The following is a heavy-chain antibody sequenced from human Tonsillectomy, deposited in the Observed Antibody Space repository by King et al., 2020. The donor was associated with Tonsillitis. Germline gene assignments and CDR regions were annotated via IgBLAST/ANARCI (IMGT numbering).Heavy chain of an antibody. Sequence: VQLQESGPRLVKPSETLSLTCTVSDYSISDGSYWGWIRQPPGKGLEWIGSIYHSGTTYYNPSLKSRVTISVDTSKNQFSLKLSSVTAADTAVYYCARGRVGATAFDPWGQGTLVTVSS. V-gene: IGHV4-38-2*02. CDR1: DYSISDGSY. CDR3: ARGRVGATAFDP. CDR2: IYHSGTT. J-gene: IGHJ5*02. D-gene: IGHD1-26*01.